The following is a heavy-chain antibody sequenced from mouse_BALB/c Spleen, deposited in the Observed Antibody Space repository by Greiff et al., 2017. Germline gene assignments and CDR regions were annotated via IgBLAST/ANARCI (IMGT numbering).Heavy chain of an antibody. CDR2: IWSGGST. CDR3: ARNGHSWFAY. CDR1: GFSLTSYG. Sequence: QVQLQQSGPGLVQPSQSLSITCTVSGFSLTSYGVHWVRQSPGKGLEWLGVIWSGGSTDYNAAFISRLSISKDNSKSQVFCKMNSLQADDTAIYYCARNGHSWFAYWGQGTLVTVSA. V-gene: IGHV2-4-1*01. D-gene: IGHD3-1*01. J-gene: IGHJ3*01.